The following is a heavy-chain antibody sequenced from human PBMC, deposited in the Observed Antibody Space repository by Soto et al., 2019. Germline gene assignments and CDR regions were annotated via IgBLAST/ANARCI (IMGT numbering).Heavy chain of an antibody. CDR2: ISWNSGSI. CDR3: AKAISSSQGQFSLLFDY. CDR1: GFTFDDYA. V-gene: IGHV3-9*01. J-gene: IGHJ4*02. D-gene: IGHD6-13*01. Sequence: PGGSLRLSCAASGFTFDDYAMHWVRQAPGKGLEWVPGISWNSGSIGYADSVKGRFTISRDNAKNSLYLQMNSLRAEDTALYYCAKAISSSQGQFSLLFDYWGQGTLVTVSS.